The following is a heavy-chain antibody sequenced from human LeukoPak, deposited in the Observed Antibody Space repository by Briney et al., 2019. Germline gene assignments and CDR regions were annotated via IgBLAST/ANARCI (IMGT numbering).Heavy chain of an antibody. CDR2: INWNGGST. Sequence: GGSLRLSCAASGFTFDDYGMSWVRQAPGKGLEWVSGINWNGGSTGYADSVKGRFTISRDNAKNSLYLQMNSLRAEDTALYYCARDGTNCSSSSCYSSGFGYWGQGTLVTVSS. CDR1: GFTFDDYG. D-gene: IGHD2-2*01. V-gene: IGHV3-20*04. CDR3: ARDGTNCSSSSCYSSGFGY. J-gene: IGHJ4*02.